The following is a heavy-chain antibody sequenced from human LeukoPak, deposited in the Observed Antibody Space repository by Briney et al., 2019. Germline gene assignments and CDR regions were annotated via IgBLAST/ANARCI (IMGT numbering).Heavy chain of an antibody. V-gene: IGHV3-33*01. CDR3: AGTYYDFWSGYSTGRYYYYGMDV. J-gene: IGHJ6*02. D-gene: IGHD3-3*01. Sequence: GGSLRLSCAASGFTFSSYGMHWVRQAPGKGLEGVAVIWYDGSNKYYADSVKGRFTITRDNSKNTLYLQMNSLRAEDTAVYYCAGTYYDFWSGYSTGRYYYYGMDVWGQGTTVTVSS. CDR1: GFTFSSYG. CDR2: IWYDGSNK.